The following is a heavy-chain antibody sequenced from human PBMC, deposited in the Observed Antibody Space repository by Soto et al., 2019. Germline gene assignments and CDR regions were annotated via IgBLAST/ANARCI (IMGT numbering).Heavy chain of an antibody. CDR3: ARDHESGYDAFDI. V-gene: IGHV3-21*01. Sequence: GGSLRLSCAASGFTFSSYSMNWVRQAPGKGLEWVSSISSSSSYIYYADSVKGRFTISRDNAKNSLYLQMNSLRAEDTAVYYCARDHESGYDAFDIWGQGTMVTVSS. D-gene: IGHD5-12*01. CDR1: GFTFSSYS. J-gene: IGHJ3*02. CDR2: ISSSSSYI.